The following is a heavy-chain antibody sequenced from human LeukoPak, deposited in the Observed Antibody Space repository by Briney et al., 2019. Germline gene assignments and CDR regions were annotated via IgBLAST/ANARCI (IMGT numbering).Heavy chain of an antibody. CDR2: ITSSSGYI. D-gene: IGHD2-2*01. V-gene: IGHV3-21*01. CDR3: ASCRYCSSTSCYCYAFDI. CDR1: RFTFSSYS. Sequence: GGSLRLSCAASRFTFSSYSMNWVRQAPGKGLEWVSSITSSSGYIFYADSVKGRFTISRDNAKNSLYLQMNSLRAEDTAVYYCASCRYCSSTSCYCYAFDIWGQGTMVTVSS. J-gene: IGHJ3*02.